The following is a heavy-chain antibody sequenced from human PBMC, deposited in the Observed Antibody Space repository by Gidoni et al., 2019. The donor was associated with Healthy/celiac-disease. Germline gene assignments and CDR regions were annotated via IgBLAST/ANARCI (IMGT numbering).Heavy chain of an antibody. Sequence: EVQLVESGGGLVQTGRSLRLSGAASGLTVDDYAMHWVRQAPGKCLEWVSGISWNSGSIGYADSVKGRFTISRDNAKNSLYLQMNSLRAEDTALYYCAKDIEGLGYFDYWGQGTLVTVSS. CDR1: GLTVDDYA. CDR3: AKDIEGLGYFDY. V-gene: IGHV3-9*01. CDR2: ISWNSGSI. J-gene: IGHJ4*02.